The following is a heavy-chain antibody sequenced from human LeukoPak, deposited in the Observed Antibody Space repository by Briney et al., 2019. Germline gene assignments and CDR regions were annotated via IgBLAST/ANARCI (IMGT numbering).Heavy chain of an antibody. Sequence: GGSLRLSCAASGFAFSTYVMSWIRQAPGRGLEWVSTIAGTGRSTYYADSVKSRFIISRDNSKNTLFLQMRRLRAEDTAIYYYYSAVWGQGTLVTVSS. CDR2: IAGTGRST. CDR1: GFAFSTYV. CDR3: YSAV. D-gene: IGHD2-21*01. V-gene: IGHV3-23*01. J-gene: IGHJ1*01.